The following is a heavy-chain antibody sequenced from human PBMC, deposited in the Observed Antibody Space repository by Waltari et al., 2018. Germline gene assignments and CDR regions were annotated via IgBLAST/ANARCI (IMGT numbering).Heavy chain of an antibody. D-gene: IGHD4-17*01. CDR1: GFSLSSYE. V-gene: IGHV3-48*03. CDR2: ISNSGRGTSI. Sequence: EVQLVESGGGLVQPGGSLRLSCTASGFSLSSYEMSWVRQAPGKGLEWVSYISNSGRGTSIYYADSVKGRFTISRDNDKNSLYLQMNSLRAEDTAVYYCARDREDYGDLIDCWGQGTLVTVSS. J-gene: IGHJ4*02. CDR3: ARDREDYGDLIDC.